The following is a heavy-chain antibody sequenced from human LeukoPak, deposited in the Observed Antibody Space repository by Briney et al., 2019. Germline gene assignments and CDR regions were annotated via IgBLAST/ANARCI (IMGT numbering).Heavy chain of an antibody. V-gene: IGHV1-69*05. Sequence: GASVKVSCKASGGTFSSYAISWVRQAPGQGLEWMGRIIPIFGTANYAQEFQGRVTITTDESTSTAYMGLSSLRSEDTAVYYCARDVYSSGWWDYWGQGTLVTVSS. CDR3: ARDVYSSGWWDY. CDR1: GGTFSSYA. D-gene: IGHD6-19*01. CDR2: IIPIFGTA. J-gene: IGHJ4*02.